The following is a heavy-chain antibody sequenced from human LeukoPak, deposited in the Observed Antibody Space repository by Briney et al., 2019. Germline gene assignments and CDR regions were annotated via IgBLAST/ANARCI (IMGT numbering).Heavy chain of an antibody. Sequence: SETLSLTCTVSGGSVSSSSYYWAWIRQPPGNGLEWIGSIYYSGSTYYNPSLKSRVTISVDTSKNQFSLKLSSVTAADTAVYYCATGKYTLLPDIWGQGTMVTVSS. J-gene: IGHJ3*02. V-gene: IGHV4-39*07. CDR1: GGSVSSSSYY. CDR3: ATGKYTLLPDI. CDR2: IYYSGST. D-gene: IGHD1-1*01.